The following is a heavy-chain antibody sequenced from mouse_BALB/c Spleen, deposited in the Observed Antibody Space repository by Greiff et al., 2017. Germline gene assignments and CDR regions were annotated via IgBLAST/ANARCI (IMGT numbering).Heavy chain of an antibody. CDR3: ARSQSSHYYGSSYDAMDY. CDR2: ISYSGST. D-gene: IGHD1-1*01. V-gene: IGHV3-8*02. J-gene: IGHJ4*01. CDR1: GDSITSGY. Sequence: EVKLVESGPSLVKPSQTLSLTCSVTGDSITSGYWNWIRKFPGNKLEYMGYISYSGSTYYNPSLKSRISITRDTSKNQYYLQLNSVTTEDTATYYCARSQSSHYYGSSYDAMDYWGQGTSVTVAS.